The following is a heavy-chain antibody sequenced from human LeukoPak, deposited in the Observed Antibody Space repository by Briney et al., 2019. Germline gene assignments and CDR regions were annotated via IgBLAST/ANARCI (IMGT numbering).Heavy chain of an antibody. J-gene: IGHJ6*02. D-gene: IGHD3-9*01. V-gene: IGHV1-2*02. CDR3: AGYDILTGYSYSGGMDV. CDR2: INPKSGGT. CDR1: VYTFTVVY. Sequence: ASVKVSCKPSVYTFTVVYVHCGRQAPGQGLECMGWINPKSGGTNYAQNFQGRDTMTRDTSISTAYMELSRLRSDDTAVYYCAGYDILTGYSYSGGMDVWGQGTTVTVSS.